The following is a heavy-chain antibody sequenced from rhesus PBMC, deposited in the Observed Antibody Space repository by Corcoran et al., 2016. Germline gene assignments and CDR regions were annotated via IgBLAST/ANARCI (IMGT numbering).Heavy chain of an antibody. CDR3: ARGCAGSGCPLVSIDY. CDR1: GGSISSHH. Sequence: QLQLQESGPGLVKSSETLSLTCAVSGGSISSHHWIWIRQPPGKGLEWIGRIFGGMGPTDYTPSHKNRVTFSTDPSKNQFSLKLSSVTAADTAVYYCARGCAGSGCPLVSIDYWGQGVLVTVSS. J-gene: IGHJ4*01. D-gene: IGHD2-21*01. V-gene: IGHV4-173*01. CDR2: IFGGMGPT.